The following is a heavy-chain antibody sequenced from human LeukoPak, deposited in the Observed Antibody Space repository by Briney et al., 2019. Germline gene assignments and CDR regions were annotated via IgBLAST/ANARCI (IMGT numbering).Heavy chain of an antibody. J-gene: IGHJ4*02. CDR2: IRYDGSNK. D-gene: IGHD6-13*01. Sequence: PGGSLRLSCAASGFTFSSYGMHWVRQAPGKGLEWVAFIRYDGSNKYYADSVKGRFTISRDNSKNTLYLQMNSLRAEDTAVYYCAKDTGSSWFFDYWGQGTLVTVSS. CDR3: AKDTGSSWFFDY. V-gene: IGHV3-30*02. CDR1: GFTFSSYG.